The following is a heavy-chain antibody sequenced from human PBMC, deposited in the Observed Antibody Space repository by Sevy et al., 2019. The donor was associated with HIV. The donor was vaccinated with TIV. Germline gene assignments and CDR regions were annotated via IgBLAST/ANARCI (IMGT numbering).Heavy chain of an antibody. J-gene: IGHJ4*02. Sequence: GGSLRLSCTASAFTFGSYEMNWVRQAPGKGLEWVSYISNSGSAKYYSDTVRGRFTISRDNAKNSLYLQMNGLRAEDTAVYYCARDLPPSATTVAHFDYWGRGTLVTVSS. V-gene: IGHV3-48*03. D-gene: IGHD4-17*01. CDR3: ARDLPPSATTVAHFDY. CDR2: ISNSGSAK. CDR1: AFTFGSYE.